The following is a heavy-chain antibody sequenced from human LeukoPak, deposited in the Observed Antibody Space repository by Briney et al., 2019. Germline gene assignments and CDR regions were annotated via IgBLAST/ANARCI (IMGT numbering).Heavy chain of an antibody. CDR3: AKRFGETYGHFDY. V-gene: IGHV3-23*01. CDR2: VTASGSAT. CDR1: GFTFRSYA. D-gene: IGHD3-10*01. J-gene: IGHJ4*02. Sequence: GRSLRLSCAASGFTFRSYAMSWVRQAPGKGLEWVSAVTASGSATDYADSVKGRFTISRDNSKNTLYLQMNSLRAEDTAVYYCAKRFGETYGHFDYWGQGTLVTVSS.